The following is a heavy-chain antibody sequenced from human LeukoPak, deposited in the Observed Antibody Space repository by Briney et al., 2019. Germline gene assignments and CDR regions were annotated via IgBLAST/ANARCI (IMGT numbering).Heavy chain of an antibody. Sequence: GGSLRLSCAASGFTFSSYEMNWVRQAPGKGLEGVSYISSSGSTIYYADSVKGRFTISRDNAKNSLYLQMNSLRAEDTAVYYCARQAHCTSDLCYPFDYWGQGTLVTVSS. J-gene: IGHJ4*02. D-gene: IGHD2-8*01. V-gene: IGHV3-48*03. CDR2: ISSSGSTI. CDR3: ARQAHCTSDLCYPFDY. CDR1: GFTFSSYE.